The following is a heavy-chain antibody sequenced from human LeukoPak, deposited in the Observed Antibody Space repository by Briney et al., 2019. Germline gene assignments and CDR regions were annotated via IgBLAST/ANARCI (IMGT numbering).Heavy chain of an antibody. CDR1: GFTFSSYG. J-gene: IGHJ3*02. CDR3: ARDFHAFDI. CDR2: IWYDGSNK. V-gene: IGHV3-33*01. Sequence: GGSLRLSCAASGFTFSSYGMHWVHQAPGKGLKWVAVIWYDGSNKYYADSVKGRFTISRDNSKNTLYLQMNSLRAEDTAVYYCARDFHAFDIWGQGTMVTVSS.